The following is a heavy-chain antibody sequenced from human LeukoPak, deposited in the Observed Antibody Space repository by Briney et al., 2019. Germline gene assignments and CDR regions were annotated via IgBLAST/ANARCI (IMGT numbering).Heavy chain of an antibody. CDR1: GFTFSSYG. CDR2: IRNDGTNK. CDR3: AKVVWSDNNWFDS. Sequence: GGALRLSCAPSGFTFSSYGMQWVRHAPRGGVVGVAFIRNDGTNKYYAESVKGRFTIYRDNYKNTMYLQINSLRAEDTAVYYCAKVVWSDNNWFDSWGQGSLVTVSS. V-gene: IGHV3-30*02. D-gene: IGHD3-3*01. J-gene: IGHJ5*01.